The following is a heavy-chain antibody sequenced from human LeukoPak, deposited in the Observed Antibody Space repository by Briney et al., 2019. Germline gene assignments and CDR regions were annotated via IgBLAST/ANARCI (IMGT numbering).Heavy chain of an antibody. CDR2: INHSGST. CDR1: GGSFSGYY. D-gene: IGHD3-10*01. Sequence: SETLSLTCAVYGGSFSGYYWSWIRQPPGKGLEWIGEINHSGSTNYNPSLKSRVTISVDTSKNQFSLKLSSVTAADTAVYYCARAYYYGSGILNWGQGTLVTVSS. J-gene: IGHJ4*02. CDR3: ARAYYYGSGILN. V-gene: IGHV4-34*01.